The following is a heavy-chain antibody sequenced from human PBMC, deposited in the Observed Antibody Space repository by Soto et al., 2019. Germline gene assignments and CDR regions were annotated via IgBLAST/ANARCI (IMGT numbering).Heavy chain of an antibody. Sequence: GGSLRLSCAASGFNFSSYAMSCVRQAPGKGLEWVSAISGSGGSTYYADSVKGRFTISRDNSNNTLYLQMNSLRAEDTAVYYCAKVDGENWYFDLWGRGTLVTVSS. D-gene: IGHD7-27*01. CDR1: GFNFSSYA. V-gene: IGHV3-23*01. CDR3: AKVDGENWYFDL. J-gene: IGHJ2*01. CDR2: ISGSGGST.